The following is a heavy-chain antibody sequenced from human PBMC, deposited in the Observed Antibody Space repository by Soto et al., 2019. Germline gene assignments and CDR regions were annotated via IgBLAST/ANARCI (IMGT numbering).Heavy chain of an antibody. CDR1: GGSVSSGSYY. V-gene: IGHV4-61*01. D-gene: IGHD7-27*01. CDR2: IYYSGST. CDR3: ARANWGSGTDY. J-gene: IGHJ4*02. Sequence: SETLSLTCTVSGGSVSSGSYYWSWIRQPPGKGLEWIGDIYYSGSTNYNPSLKSRVTISVDTSKNQFSLKLSSVTAADTAVYYCARANWGSGTDYWGQGTLVTVSS.